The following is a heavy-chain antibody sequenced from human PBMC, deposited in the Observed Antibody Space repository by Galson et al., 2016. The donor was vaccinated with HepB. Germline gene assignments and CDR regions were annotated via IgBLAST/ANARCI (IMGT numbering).Heavy chain of an antibody. J-gene: IGHJ4*02. V-gene: IGHV5-10-1*01. CDR1: GYSFTSYW. CDR3: ARHGGSSGWSLLFDC. Sequence: QSGAEVKKPGESLRISCKGSGYSFTSYWISWVRQMPGKGLEWMGRIDPSDSYTNYSPSFQGHVPISADKSISTAYLQWSSLKASDTAMYYCARHGGSSGWSLLFDCWGRGTLVTVSS. CDR2: IDPSDSYT. D-gene: IGHD6-19*01.